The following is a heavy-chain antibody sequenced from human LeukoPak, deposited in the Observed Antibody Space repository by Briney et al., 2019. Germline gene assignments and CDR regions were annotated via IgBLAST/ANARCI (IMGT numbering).Heavy chain of an antibody. V-gene: IGHV4-39*01. CDR1: GGPISSGSYY. CDR3: ARHRDNYDDRIDY. J-gene: IGHJ4*02. D-gene: IGHD3-22*01. CDR2: IYYSGST. Sequence: PSETLSLTRTLSGGPISSGSYYLGSIRHPPGKGLDWGGSIYYSGSTFYNPSLKSRVTISVEASKNRFSLKLSSVTAADTAVYYCARHRDNYDDRIDYWGQGTLVTVSS.